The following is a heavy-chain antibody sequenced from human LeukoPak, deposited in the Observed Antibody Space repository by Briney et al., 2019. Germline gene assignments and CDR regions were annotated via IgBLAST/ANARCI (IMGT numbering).Heavy chain of an antibody. J-gene: IGHJ4*02. CDR3: ARDGGYNENYFDY. D-gene: IGHD5-24*01. Sequence: GSSVKVSCKASGGTFSSYTISWVRQAPGQGLEWMGRIIPILGIANYAQKFQGRVTITADKSTSTAYMELNSLRSEDTAVYYCARDGGYNENYFDYRGQGTLVTVSS. CDR1: GGTFSSYT. V-gene: IGHV1-69*04. CDR2: IIPILGIA.